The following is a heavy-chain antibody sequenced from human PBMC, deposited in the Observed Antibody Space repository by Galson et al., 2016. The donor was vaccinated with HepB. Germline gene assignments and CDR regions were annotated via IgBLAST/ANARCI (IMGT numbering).Heavy chain of an antibody. J-gene: IGHJ4*02. CDR2: IYHSGTT. Sequence: SETLSLTCSVSGYSISSGYYWGWIRQSPGKGLERIGNIYHSGTTYCNPSLKSRVTMSVDTSRNLFSLRVNSVTAADTAVYYCARREGSTDWYYFGSWGKGILVIVSS. CDR3: ARREGSTDWYYFGS. CDR1: GYSISSGYY. D-gene: IGHD3-9*01. V-gene: IGHV4-38-2*02.